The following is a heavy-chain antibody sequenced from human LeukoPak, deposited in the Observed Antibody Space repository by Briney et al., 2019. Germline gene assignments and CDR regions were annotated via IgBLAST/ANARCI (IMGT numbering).Heavy chain of an antibody. CDR3: ARVSYGDYVNFDY. D-gene: IGHD4-17*01. CDR1: GGSISSGGYY. CDR2: IYYSGST. Sequence: PSETLSLTCTVSGGSISSGGYYWSWIRQHPGKGLEWIGYIYYSGSTYYNPSLKSRVTISVDTSKNQFSLKLSSVTAADTAVYYRARVSYGDYVNFDYWGQGTLVTVSS. J-gene: IGHJ4*02. V-gene: IGHV4-31*03.